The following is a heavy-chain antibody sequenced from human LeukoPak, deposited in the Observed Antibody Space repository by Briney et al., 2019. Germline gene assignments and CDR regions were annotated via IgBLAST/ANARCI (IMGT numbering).Heavy chain of an antibody. J-gene: IGHJ4*02. V-gene: IGHV3-66*01. CDR3: ARDKGGYSTDY. Sequence: GGSLRLSCAASGFTVSSNYMSWVRQAPGKGLEWVSAIYSGGSTYYADSVKGRFTISRDNSKNTLYLQMNSLRAEDTAAYYCARDKGGYSTDYWGQGTLVTVSS. D-gene: IGHD5-18*01. CDR2: IYSGGST. CDR1: GFTVSSNY.